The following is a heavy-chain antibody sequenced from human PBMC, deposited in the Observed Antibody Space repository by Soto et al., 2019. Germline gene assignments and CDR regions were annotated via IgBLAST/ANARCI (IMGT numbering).Heavy chain of an antibody. CDR2: ISANNGNT. Sequence: QVQLVQSGAEVKKPGASVKVSCKASDYTFTNLVIAWVRRAPGQGLEWLGWISANNGNTNYAQKLQGRVTMTTDTSTSPAYMELRSLRSDDTAVYYCARSSSGPPPDAFDIWGQGTMVTVSS. CDR1: DYTFTNLV. J-gene: IGHJ3*02. V-gene: IGHV1-18*01. D-gene: IGHD6-19*01. CDR3: ARSSSGPPPDAFDI.